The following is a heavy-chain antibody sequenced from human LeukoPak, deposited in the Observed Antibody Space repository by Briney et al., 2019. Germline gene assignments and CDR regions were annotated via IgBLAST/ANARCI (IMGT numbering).Heavy chain of an antibody. V-gene: IGHV3-66*01. Sequence: PGGSLRLSCAASGFTVSSKYMSWVRQAPGKGLEWVSVIYSGGSTYYADSVKGRFTISRDNSKNTVYLQMNSLRAEDTAVYYCARVAGFSSGWYAFDIWGQGTMVTVSS. J-gene: IGHJ3*02. D-gene: IGHD6-19*01. CDR3: ARVAGFSSGWYAFDI. CDR2: IYSGGST. CDR1: GFTVSSKY.